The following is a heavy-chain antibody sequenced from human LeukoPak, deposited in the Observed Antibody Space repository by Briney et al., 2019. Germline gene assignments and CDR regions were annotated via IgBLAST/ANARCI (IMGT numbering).Heavy chain of an antibody. D-gene: IGHD5-24*01. Sequence: GGSLRLSCAASGFTFSSYWMYWVRQAPGKGLVWVSRINGAGSGTTYADSVRGRFTMSRDNAKNMVSLQMNSLRAEDTAVYYCAGGGDDYKYTFGYWGQGTLVTVSS. CDR3: AGGGDDYKYTFGY. CDR1: GFTFSSYW. CDR2: INGAGSGT. J-gene: IGHJ4*02. V-gene: IGHV3-74*03.